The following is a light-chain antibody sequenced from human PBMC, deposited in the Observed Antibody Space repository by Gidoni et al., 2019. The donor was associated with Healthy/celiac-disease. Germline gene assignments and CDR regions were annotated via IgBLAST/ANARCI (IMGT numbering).Light chain of an antibody. Sequence: DIQMTQSPSTLSASVGDRVTITCRASQSISSWLAWYQQKPGKAPKLLIYDASSLESGVPSRFSGSGSGTEFTLTISSLQPDDFATYYCQRYNSYFFFGQGTKLEIK. V-gene: IGKV1-5*01. CDR3: QRYNSYFF. J-gene: IGKJ2*01. CDR1: QSISSW. CDR2: DAS.